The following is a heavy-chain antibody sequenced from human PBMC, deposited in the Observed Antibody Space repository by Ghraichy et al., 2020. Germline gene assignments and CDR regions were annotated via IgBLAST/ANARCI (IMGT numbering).Heavy chain of an antibody. Sequence: GGSLRLSCEASGFTFSNYEMNWVRQAPGKGLEWVSYISSGGSDVYYADSVKGRFTISRDNARNSLYLQLTSLRDDDTAIYYCARDRAWFGEFPDCWGQGTLVVVSS. J-gene: IGHJ4*02. V-gene: IGHV3-48*03. D-gene: IGHD3-10*01. CDR2: ISSGGSDV. CDR3: ARDRAWFGEFPDC. CDR1: GFTFSNYE.